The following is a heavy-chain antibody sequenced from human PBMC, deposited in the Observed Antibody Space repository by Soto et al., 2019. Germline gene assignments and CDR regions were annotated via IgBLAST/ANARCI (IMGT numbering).Heavy chain of an antibody. D-gene: IGHD3-10*01. J-gene: IGHJ4*02. Sequence: QVQLVESGGGVVQPGRSLRLSCVASGFTFSNYGMHWVRQAPGKGPEWVAVIWYDGSNKDYADSVKGRFPISRDNSRNTLYLQMNSLRAEDTAVYYCASALETGDYWGQGTLVTVSS. V-gene: IGHV3-33*01. CDR3: ASALETGDY. CDR1: GFTFSNYG. CDR2: IWYDGSNK.